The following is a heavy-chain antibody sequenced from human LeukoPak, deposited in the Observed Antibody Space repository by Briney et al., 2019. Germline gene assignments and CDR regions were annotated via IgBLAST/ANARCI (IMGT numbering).Heavy chain of an antibody. J-gene: IGHJ5*02. V-gene: IGHV1-69*04. CDR1: GGTFSSYA. Sequence: RASVKVSCKASGGTFSSYAISWVRQAPGQGLEWMGRIIPILGIANYAQKFQGRVTITADKSTSTAYMELRSLRSDDTAVYYCARETFWFDPWGQGTLVTVSS. CDR2: IIPILGIA. CDR3: ARETFWFDP. D-gene: IGHD2/OR15-2a*01.